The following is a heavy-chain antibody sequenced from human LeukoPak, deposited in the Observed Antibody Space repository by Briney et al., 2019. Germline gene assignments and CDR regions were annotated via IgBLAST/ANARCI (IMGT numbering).Heavy chain of an antibody. Sequence: GSLNLSCAASGFPFSSYSMNWVRQAPGKGLEWVSSISSSSSYIYYADSVKGRFTISRDNAKNSLYLQMNSLRAEDTAVYYCARGYDSSGYYPYYFDYWGQGTLVTVSS. CDR3: ARGYDSSGYYPYYFDY. CDR2: ISSSSSYI. V-gene: IGHV3-21*01. CDR1: GFPFSSYS. D-gene: IGHD3-22*01. J-gene: IGHJ4*02.